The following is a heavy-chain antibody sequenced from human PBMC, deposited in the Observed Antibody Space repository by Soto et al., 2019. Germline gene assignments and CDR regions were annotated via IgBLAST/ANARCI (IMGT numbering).Heavy chain of an antibody. CDR1: GGTFSDYA. CDR2: TIPIFDTA. Sequence: QVQLVQSGAEVKKPGSSLKVSCKASGGTFSDYAISWVRQAPGQGLEWMGGTIPIFDTANYAQKFQDRVTITADKYTMTAYMEVSSLRSEDTAVYYCASHHALSAGSDFDSWGQGTLVTVSS. CDR3: ASHHALSAGSDFDS. D-gene: IGHD2-2*01. V-gene: IGHV1-69*06. J-gene: IGHJ4*02.